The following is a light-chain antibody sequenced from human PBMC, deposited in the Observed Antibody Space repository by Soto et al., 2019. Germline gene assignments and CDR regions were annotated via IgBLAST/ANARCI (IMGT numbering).Light chain of an antibody. CDR2: SNE. CDR1: RSNIGTNY. V-gene: IGLV1-47*02. J-gene: IGLJ3*02. CDR3: AAWDDSLSGPV. Sequence: QSVLTQPPSASGTPGQRGTISCSGRRSNIGTNYVYWYQQFPGSAPKLLIYSNEHRPSGVPDRFSGSKSGTSASLAISGLRSDDEADYYCAAWDDSLSGPVFGGGTQLTVL.